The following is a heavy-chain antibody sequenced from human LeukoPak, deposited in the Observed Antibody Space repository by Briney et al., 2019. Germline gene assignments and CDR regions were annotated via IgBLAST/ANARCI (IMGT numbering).Heavy chain of an antibody. CDR2: ISYDGSNK. CDR3: AKDYYGSGSYEDY. Sequence: GGSLRLSCAASGFTFSSYAMHWVRQAPGKGLEWVAVISYDGSNKYYADSVKGRFTISRDNSKNTLHLQMNSLRAEDTAVYYCAKDYYGSGSYEDYWGQGTLVTVSS. CDR1: GFTFSSYA. V-gene: IGHV3-30*04. J-gene: IGHJ4*02. D-gene: IGHD3-10*01.